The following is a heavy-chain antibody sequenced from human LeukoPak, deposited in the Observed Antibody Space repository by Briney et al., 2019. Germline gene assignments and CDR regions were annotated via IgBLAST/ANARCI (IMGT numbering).Heavy chain of an antibody. V-gene: IGHV3-7*01. D-gene: IGHD6-19*01. CDR2: IKQDGSDK. CDR1: GFTFRNNW. J-gene: IGHJ4*02. Sequence: GGSLRLSCAASGFTFRNNWMSWVRQAPGKGLEWVANIKQDGSDKNYVDSVKGRFTISRDNAKNSLSLRMNSLRAEDTAVYYCARETPDSSGWDWGQGTLVTVSS. CDR3: ARETPDSSGWD.